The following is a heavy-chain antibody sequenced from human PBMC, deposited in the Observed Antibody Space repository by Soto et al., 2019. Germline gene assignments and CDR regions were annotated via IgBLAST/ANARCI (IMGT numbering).Heavy chain of an antibody. CDR2: ISYDGSNK. CDR3: AAYSSSWGGFVDY. D-gene: IGHD6-13*01. V-gene: IGHV3-30-3*01. Sequence: GGSLRLSCAASGFTFSSYAMHWVRQAPGKGLEWVAVISYDGSNKYYADSVKGRFTISRDNSKNTLYLQMNSLRAEDTAVYYCAAYSSSWGGFVDYWGQGTLVTVSS. J-gene: IGHJ4*02. CDR1: GFTFSSYA.